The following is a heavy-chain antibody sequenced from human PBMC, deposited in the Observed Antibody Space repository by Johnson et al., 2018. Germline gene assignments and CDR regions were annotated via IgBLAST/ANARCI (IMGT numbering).Heavy chain of an antibody. Sequence: QVQLVQSGGGVVQPGRSLRLSCAASGFTFSSYAMHWVRPAPGKGLEWVAVISYDGSNKYYADSVKGRFTLSRDNSKNTLYLQMNSLRAEDTAGYYCARDNSVTPRLYYMDVWGKGTTGTVSS. CDR2: ISYDGSNK. V-gene: IGHV3-30-3*01. CDR1: GFTFSSYA. D-gene: IGHD4-17*01. J-gene: IGHJ6*03. CDR3: ARDNSVTPRLYYMDV.